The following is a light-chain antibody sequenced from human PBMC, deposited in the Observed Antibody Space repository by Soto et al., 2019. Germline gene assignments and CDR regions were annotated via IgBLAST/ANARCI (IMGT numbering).Light chain of an antibody. V-gene: IGKV3-20*01. CDR2: GTS. CDR1: QRVSNSF. CDR3: QQYGSSPVT. Sequence: EIVLTQSPDTLSLSPGERATLSCRASQRVSNSFFAWYQHKPGQAPRLLLYGTSYRATGFQDRFSGSGSGTDFTLTIRSLEPEDFAVYYCQQYGSSPVTFGQGTKVDIK. J-gene: IGKJ1*01.